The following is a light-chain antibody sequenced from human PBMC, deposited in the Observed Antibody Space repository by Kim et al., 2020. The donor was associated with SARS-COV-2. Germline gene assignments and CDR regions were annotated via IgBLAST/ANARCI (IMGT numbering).Light chain of an antibody. CDR3: SSYAGSNNLYV. J-gene: IGLJ1*01. CDR1: SSDVGGYNY. Sequence: SATITCTGTSSDVGGYNYVTWYQQHPGKAPKLMIYEVSKRPSGVPDRFSGSKSGNTASLTVSGLQAEDEADYYCSSYAGSNNLYVFGTGTKVTVL. V-gene: IGLV2-8*01. CDR2: EVS.